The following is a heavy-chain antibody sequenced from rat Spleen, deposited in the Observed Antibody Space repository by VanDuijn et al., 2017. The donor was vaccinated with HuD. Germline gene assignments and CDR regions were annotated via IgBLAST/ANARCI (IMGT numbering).Heavy chain of an antibody. V-gene: IGHV3-3*01. J-gene: IGHJ2*01. Sequence: WVRQPPGNKLEWMGYINSAGAPNYNPSLKSRISITRDTSRNQFFLQVNSVTTEDTATYYCARSSYRYNWDFDYWGQGVMVTVSS. CDR3: ARSSYRYNWDFDY. D-gene: IGHD1-5*01. CDR2: INSAGAP.